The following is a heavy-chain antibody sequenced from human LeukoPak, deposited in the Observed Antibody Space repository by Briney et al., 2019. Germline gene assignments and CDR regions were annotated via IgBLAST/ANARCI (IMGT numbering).Heavy chain of an antibody. CDR1: GFTFSSYG. Sequence: PGRSLRLFCAASGFTFSSYGMHWVRQAPGKGLEWVAVIWYDGSNKYYADSVKGRFTISRDNSKNTLYLQMNSLRAEDTAVYYCARDNGDLPYFDYWGQGTLVTVSS. CDR2: IWYDGSNK. CDR3: ARDNGDLPYFDY. J-gene: IGHJ4*02. V-gene: IGHV3-33*01.